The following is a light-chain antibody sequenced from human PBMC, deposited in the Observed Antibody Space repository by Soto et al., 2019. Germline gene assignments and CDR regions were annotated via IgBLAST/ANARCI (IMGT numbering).Light chain of an antibody. J-gene: IGKJ1*01. CDR3: QQRLNWPPG. Sequence: EIELTQSPGTLSLSPGERATLTCRASQSVTNYIAWYQQRPGQAPRLLIYDASNRATGVPARFSGSRSGTDFTLTISDLEPADFGLYYCQQRLNWPPGFGQGTKVDIK. CDR2: DAS. CDR1: QSVTNY. V-gene: IGKV3-11*01.